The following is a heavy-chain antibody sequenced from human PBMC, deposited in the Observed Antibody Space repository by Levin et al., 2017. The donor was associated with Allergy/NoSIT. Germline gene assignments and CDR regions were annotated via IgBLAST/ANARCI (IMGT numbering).Heavy chain of an antibody. J-gene: IGHJ4*02. Sequence: SQTLSLPCTVSGGSIRSSYWSWLRQPPGKGLEWLGYIYYSGSTNYNPSLKSRVTISVDTSKNQFSLKLSSVTAADTAVYYCARGGLRLGELSLYEYWGQGTLVTVSS. D-gene: IGHD3-16*02. CDR1: GGSIRSSY. V-gene: IGHV4-59*01. CDR2: IYYSGST. CDR3: ARGGLRLGELSLYEY.